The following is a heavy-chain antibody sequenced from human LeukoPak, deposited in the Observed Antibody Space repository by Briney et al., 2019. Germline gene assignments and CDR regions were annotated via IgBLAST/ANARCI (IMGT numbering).Heavy chain of an antibody. Sequence: PSGTLSLTCAVSGGSISSGNWGSWVRQPPGKGLAWIGSIYYSGSTYYNPSLKSRVTISVDTSKNQFSLKLSSVTAADTAVYYCAREMYSSSSRYYYYYMDVWGKGTTVTVSS. D-gene: IGHD6-6*01. J-gene: IGHJ6*03. CDR1: GGSISSGNW. CDR2: IYYSGST. V-gene: IGHV4-4*02. CDR3: AREMYSSSSRYYYYYMDV.